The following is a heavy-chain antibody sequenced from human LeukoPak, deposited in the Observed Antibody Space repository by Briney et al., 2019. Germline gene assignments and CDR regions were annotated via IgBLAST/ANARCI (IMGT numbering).Heavy chain of an antibody. V-gene: IGHV4-59*08. CDR2: IYYSGST. Sequence: SETLSLTCTVSGGSISSYYWSWIRQPPGKGLEWIGYIYYSGSTNYNPSLKSRVTISVDTSKNQFSLKLSSVTAADTAVYYCARHGSDWPYYYYYYGMDVWGQGTTVTVSS. D-gene: IGHD6-19*01. CDR1: GGSISSYY. CDR3: ARHGSDWPYYYYYYGMDV. J-gene: IGHJ6*02.